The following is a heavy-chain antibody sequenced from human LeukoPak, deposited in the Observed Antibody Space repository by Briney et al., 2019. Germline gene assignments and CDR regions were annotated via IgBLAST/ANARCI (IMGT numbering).Heavy chain of an antibody. CDR1: GGSISSSSYY. V-gene: IGHV4-39*01. Sequence: PSETLSLTCTVYGGSISSSSYYWGWIRQPPGKGLEWIGSIYYSGRTYYNPSLKSRVTICVYTSKNQFSLKLSSVTAADTAVYYCARVGGDSSGDITVDYWGQGTLVTVSS. CDR2: IYYSGRT. D-gene: IGHD3-22*01. J-gene: IGHJ4*02. CDR3: ARVGGDSSGDITVDY.